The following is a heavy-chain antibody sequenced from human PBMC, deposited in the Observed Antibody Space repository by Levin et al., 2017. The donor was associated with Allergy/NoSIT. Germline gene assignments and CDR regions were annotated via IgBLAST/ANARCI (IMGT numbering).Heavy chain of an antibody. CDR1: GYTFTSYY. Sequence: ASVKVSCKASGYTFTSYYVHWVRQAPGQGLQWMGIINPSGDTTNYAQKFQGRVTMTRDTSTSTVYMELSSLRSEDTAVYYCARGLGSGGYYVWGQGTLVTVSS. V-gene: IGHV1-46*01. CDR2: INPSGDTT. J-gene: IGHJ4*02. CDR3: ARGLGSGGYYV. D-gene: IGHD3-10*01.